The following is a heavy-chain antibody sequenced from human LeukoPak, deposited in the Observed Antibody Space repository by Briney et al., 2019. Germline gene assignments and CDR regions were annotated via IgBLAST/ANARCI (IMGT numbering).Heavy chain of an antibody. CDR2: INPNSGGT. CDR3: ARVVVAATQGDYYYYMDV. D-gene: IGHD2-15*01. CDR1: GYTFTGYY. J-gene: IGHJ6*03. Sequence: ASVKVSCKASGYTFTGYYMHWVRQAPGQGLEWMGWINPNSGGTNYAQKFQGRVTMTRVTSISTAYMELSRLRSDDTAVYYCARVVVAATQGDYYYYMDVWGKGTTVTVSS. V-gene: IGHV1-2*02.